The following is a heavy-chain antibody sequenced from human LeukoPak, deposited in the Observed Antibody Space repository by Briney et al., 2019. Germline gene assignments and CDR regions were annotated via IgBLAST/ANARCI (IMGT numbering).Heavy chain of an antibody. J-gene: IGHJ6*03. CDR2: IYTSGST. CDR3: ARHKFVYSYSRIRFYYYMDV. CDR1: GGSISSYN. Sequence: SETLSLTCSVSGGSISSYNWSWIRQPPGKGLEWIGYIYTSGSTNYNPSLKSRVTISVDTSKNQFSLKLSSVTAADTAVYYCARHKFVYSYSRIRFYYYMDVWGKGTTVTVSS. D-gene: IGHD5-18*01. V-gene: IGHV4-4*09.